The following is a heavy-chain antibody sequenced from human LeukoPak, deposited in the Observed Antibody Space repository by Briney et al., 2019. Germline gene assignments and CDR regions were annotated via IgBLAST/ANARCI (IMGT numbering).Heavy chain of an antibody. J-gene: IGHJ4*02. CDR3: AKGIRYFDGTFDY. Sequence: PGGSLRLSCAASGFTFDDYAMHWVRQAPGKGLEWVSGISWNSGSIGYADSVKSRFTISRDNAKNSLYLQMNSLRAEDTALYYCAKGIRYFDGTFDYWGQGTLVTVSS. V-gene: IGHV3-9*01. CDR2: ISWNSGSI. CDR1: GFTFDDYA. D-gene: IGHD3-9*01.